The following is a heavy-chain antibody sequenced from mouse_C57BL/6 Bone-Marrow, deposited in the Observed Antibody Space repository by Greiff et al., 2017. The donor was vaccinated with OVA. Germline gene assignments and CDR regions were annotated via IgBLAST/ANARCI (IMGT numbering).Heavy chain of an antibody. J-gene: IGHJ2*01. CDR2: IYPGSGNT. D-gene: IGHD1-1*01. CDR1: GYTFTDYY. CDR3: SRRYGSSGFGY. Sequence: QVQLQQSGAELVRPGASVKLSCKASGYTFTDYYINWVKQRPGQGLEWIARIYPGSGNTYYNEKFKGNATLTAEKSSSTAYMQLSSLTSEDSAVFFCSRRYGSSGFGYWGQGTTLTVSS. V-gene: IGHV1-76*01.